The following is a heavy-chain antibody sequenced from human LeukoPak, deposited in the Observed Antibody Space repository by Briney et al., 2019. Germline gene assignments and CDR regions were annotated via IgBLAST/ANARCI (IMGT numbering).Heavy chain of an antibody. CDR2: IKQDGSEK. D-gene: IGHD4-17*01. CDR1: EFTLSSYW. Sequence: GGSLRLSCAASEFTLSSYWMSWVRQAPGKGLEGVADIKQDGSEKYYVDSVKGRFTISRDNAKNSLYLQMNSLRAEHTAVYYCAKDRDDYGDDCWGQGILVTVST. V-gene: IGHV3-7*01. J-gene: IGHJ4*02. CDR3: AKDRDDYGDDC.